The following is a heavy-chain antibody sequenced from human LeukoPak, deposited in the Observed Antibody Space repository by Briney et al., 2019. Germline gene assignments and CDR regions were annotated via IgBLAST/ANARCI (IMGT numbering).Heavy chain of an antibody. CDR3: VRKTVGAQNWFGP. D-gene: IGHD1-26*01. Sequence: GGSLRLSCAASGFTFSSYEMNWFRQAPGKGLEWLSYISTSSATIKYADSVKGRFTISRDNAKNSLYLQMNNLRAEDSAVYYCVRKTVGAQNWFGPWAREPWSASPQ. V-gene: IGHV3-48*03. CDR2: ISTSSATI. CDR1: GFTFSSYE. J-gene: IGHJ5*02.